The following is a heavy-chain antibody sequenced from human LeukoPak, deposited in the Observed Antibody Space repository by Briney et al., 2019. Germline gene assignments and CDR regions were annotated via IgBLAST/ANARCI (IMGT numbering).Heavy chain of an antibody. V-gene: IGHV4-59*01. J-gene: IGHJ6*02. CDR1: GGSISSYY. D-gene: IGHD6-13*01. Sequence: SETLSLTCTVSGGSISSYYWSWIRQPPGKGLEWIGYIYYSGSTNYNPSLKSRVTISVDTSKNQFSLKLSSVTAADTAVYYCARTHAAAEDGMDVWGQGTTVTVSS. CDR3: ARTHAAAEDGMDV. CDR2: IYYSGST.